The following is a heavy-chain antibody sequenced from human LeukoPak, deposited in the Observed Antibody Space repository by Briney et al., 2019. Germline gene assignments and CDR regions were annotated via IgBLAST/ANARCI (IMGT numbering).Heavy chain of an antibody. V-gene: IGHV4-59*08. CDR3: ARQTGSGLFILP. Sequence: SETLSLTCTVSGGSISSYYWSWIRQLPGKGLEWIGYMYYRGSTNYNPSLKSQVSISIDTSKNQFSLKLTSVTAADTAVYYCARQTGSGLFILPGGQGTLVTVSS. CDR1: GGSISSYY. CDR2: MYYRGST. D-gene: IGHD3/OR15-3a*01. J-gene: IGHJ4*02.